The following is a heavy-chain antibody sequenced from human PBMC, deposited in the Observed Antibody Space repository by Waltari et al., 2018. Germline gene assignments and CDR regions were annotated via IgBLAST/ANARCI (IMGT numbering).Heavy chain of an antibody. D-gene: IGHD4-17*01. CDR2: ISHSRST. V-gene: IGHV4-34*01. Sequence: QVQLQQWGAGLLKPSETLSLTCAVYGESLSGYFWSWIRQPPGKGLEWIGEISHSRSTNFNPSLKNRVTISVDTSKRQFSLKLSSGTAADAAVYFCARGLMLDYGDNSGHYYYGLDVWGQGTTVIVSS. J-gene: IGHJ6*02. CDR1: GESLSGYF. CDR3: ARGLMLDYGDNSGHYYYGLDV.